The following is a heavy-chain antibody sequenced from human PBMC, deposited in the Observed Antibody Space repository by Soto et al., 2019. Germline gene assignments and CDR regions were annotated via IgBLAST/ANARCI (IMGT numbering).Heavy chain of an antibody. CDR2: IYPSVSS. CDR1: GFAIIRGYY. CDR3: AREKVGTPLFDN. D-gene: IGHD1-1*01. J-gene: IGHJ4*02. Sequence: NPSETLSLTGIVSGFAIIRGYYWSLVRQPPGKGLEWIGSIYPSVSSYHNQSLATRLRLSIDTSKNQFTLNLTSVTAADTALYFCAREKVGTPLFDNWGQGIQVTVSS. V-gene: IGHV4-38-2*02.